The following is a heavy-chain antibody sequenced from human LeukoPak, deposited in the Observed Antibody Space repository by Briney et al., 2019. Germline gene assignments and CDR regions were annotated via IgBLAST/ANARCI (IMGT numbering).Heavy chain of an antibody. Sequence: ASVKVSCKASGGTFSSYAISWVRQAPGQGLEWMGGIIPILGIANYAQKFQGRVTITADKSTSTAYMELSSLRSEDTAVYYCARDPEYGYGLYNWFDPWGQGTLVTVSS. D-gene: IGHD5-18*01. CDR1: GGTFSSYA. CDR2: IIPILGIA. V-gene: IGHV1-69*10. CDR3: ARDPEYGYGLYNWFDP. J-gene: IGHJ5*02.